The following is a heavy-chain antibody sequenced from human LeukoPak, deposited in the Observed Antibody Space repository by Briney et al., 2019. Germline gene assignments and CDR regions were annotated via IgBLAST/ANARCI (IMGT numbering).Heavy chain of an antibody. J-gene: IGHJ4*02. D-gene: IGHD3-22*01. CDR2: VTASARRT. CDR1: GFTFSNYA. V-gene: IGHV3-23*01. Sequence: GGSLRLSCEASGFTFSNYAMGWVRQAPGKGLMWVSTVTASARRTYYADSVQGRFTISRDNSNNTLFLQVNSLRADDTAVYHCAKWGFSDRSGANFHSWGQGTLVTVSS. CDR3: AKWGFSDRSGANFHS.